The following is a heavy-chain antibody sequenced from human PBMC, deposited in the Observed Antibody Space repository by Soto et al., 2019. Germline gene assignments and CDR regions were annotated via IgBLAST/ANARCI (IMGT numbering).Heavy chain of an antibody. CDR1: GYTFTSYV. Sequence: QVQLVQSGAEVKKPGASVKVSCKASGYTFTSYVISWVRQAPGQGLEWMGWISAYNGNTNYAQKLQGRVTMTTDTSTSTAYMEMRSLRYDDTAVYYCARAGQSYYDFWSGYPKTDYWGQGTLVTVSS. J-gene: IGHJ4*02. CDR2: ISAYNGNT. V-gene: IGHV1-18*01. CDR3: ARAGQSYYDFWSGYPKTDY. D-gene: IGHD3-3*01.